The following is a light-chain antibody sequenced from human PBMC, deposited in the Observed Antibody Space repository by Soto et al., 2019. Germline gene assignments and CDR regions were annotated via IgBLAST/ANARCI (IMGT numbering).Light chain of an antibody. CDR3: QSYDSDSYVV. V-gene: IGLV6-57*03. Sequence: NFMLTQPHSVSESPGKTVTISCTRSGGGIASNYVQWYQQRPGSAPTTVIYEDNQRPSGIPDQFSGSIDRSSNSASLTISGLKTEDEADYYCQSYDSDSYVVFGGGTKLTVL. J-gene: IGLJ2*01. CDR1: GGGIASNY. CDR2: EDN.